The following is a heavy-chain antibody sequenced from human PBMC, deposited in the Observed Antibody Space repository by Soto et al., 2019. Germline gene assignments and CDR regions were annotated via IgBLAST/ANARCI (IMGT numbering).Heavy chain of an antibody. Sequence: SVKVSCKASGGTFSSYAISWVRLAPGPGLEWMGEIIPIFGTANYAQKFQGSVTITADESTSTAYMELSSMRSEDTAVYYSARDGLGYCTNGVCEGPPYFDYWGQGTLVTVSS. J-gene: IGHJ4*02. CDR3: ARDGLGYCTNGVCEGPPYFDY. V-gene: IGHV1-69*13. D-gene: IGHD2-8*01. CDR2: IIPIFGTA. CDR1: GGTFSSYA.